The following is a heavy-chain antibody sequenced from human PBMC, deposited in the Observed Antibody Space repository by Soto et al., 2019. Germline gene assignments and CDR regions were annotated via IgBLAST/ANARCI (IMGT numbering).Heavy chain of an antibody. CDR1: GFTFSNYW. CDR3: ACWGHIVPVAPSDFDR. J-gene: IGHJ4*02. CDR2: ICPDGSDV. Sequence: GGSLRLSCAASGFTFSNYWMNWARQTPGKGLMWVSRICPDGSDVGYADSVEGRFTVSRDNAKTTLYLQMHSLTAKDTAMYSCACWGHIVPVAPSDFDRWGQGTLVTVSS. V-gene: IGHV3-74*01. D-gene: IGHD2-8*02.